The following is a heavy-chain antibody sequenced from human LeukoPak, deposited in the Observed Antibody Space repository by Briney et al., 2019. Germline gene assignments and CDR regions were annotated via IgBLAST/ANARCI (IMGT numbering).Heavy chain of an antibody. CDR2: INHSGST. V-gene: IGHV4-34*01. D-gene: IGHD3-16*01. CDR1: GGSFSGYY. CDR3: ARGGGSRVSVGY. Sequence: SETLSLTCAVYGGSFSGYYWSWIRQPPGKGLEWIGEINHSGSTNYNPSLKSRVTISVDTSKNQFSLKLSSVTAADTAVYYCARGGGSRVSVGYWGQGTLVTVSS. J-gene: IGHJ4*02.